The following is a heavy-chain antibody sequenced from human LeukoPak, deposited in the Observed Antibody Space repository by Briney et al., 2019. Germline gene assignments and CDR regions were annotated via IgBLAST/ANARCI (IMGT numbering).Heavy chain of an antibody. CDR1: GGSISSGNYY. CDR2: IFYLGNT. CDR3: ARKYPDHWFDP. J-gene: IGHJ5*02. Sequence: SETLSLTCTVSGGSISSGNYYWSWIRQPPGKGLEWIGYIFYLGNTYYTPSLKSRVTISVDTSKNQFSLKLSSVTAADTAVYYCARKYPDHWFDPWGQGTLVTVSS. D-gene: IGHD6-6*01. V-gene: IGHV4-30-4*01.